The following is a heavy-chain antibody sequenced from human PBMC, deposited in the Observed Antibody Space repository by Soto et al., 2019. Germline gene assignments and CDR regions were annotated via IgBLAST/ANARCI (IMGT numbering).Heavy chain of an antibody. CDR1: GFTFTNYY. V-gene: IGHV1-46*01. CDR2: IYPSGSST. D-gene: IGHD6-19*01. Sequence: QVQLVQSGAEVKKPGASVKVSCKASGFTFTNYYMHWVRQAPGQGLEWMGLIYPSGSSTSYTRKFQDRVTMTRDTSTSTVHMELSILRSEDTAVYYCARGTAVAIHARIDYWGQGTLVTVSS. J-gene: IGHJ4*02. CDR3: ARGTAVAIHARIDY.